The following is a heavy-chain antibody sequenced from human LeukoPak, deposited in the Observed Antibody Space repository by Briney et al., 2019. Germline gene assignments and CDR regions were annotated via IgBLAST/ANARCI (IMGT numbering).Heavy chain of an antibody. CDR3: ARAGGYGLIDY. CDR2: IYHSGTTYSGST. D-gene: IGHD5-18*01. V-gene: IGHV4-39*07. Sequence: SETLSLTCNVSGASMSNYYWVWIRQLPGKGLEWIGSIYHSGTTYSGSTYYNPSLKSRVTISLDTSKNQFSLKVGSMTAADTAVYYCARAGGYGLIDYWGQGTMVTVSS. CDR1: GASMSNYY. J-gene: IGHJ4*02.